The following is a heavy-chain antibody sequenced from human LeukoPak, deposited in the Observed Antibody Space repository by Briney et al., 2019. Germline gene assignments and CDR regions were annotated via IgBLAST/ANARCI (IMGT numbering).Heavy chain of an antibody. CDR1: GYSVTTCW. Sequence: GESLKISCQGSGYSVTTCWIGWVRQMPGKGLEWMGIIYPGDSDTRYSPSFQGQVSISADKSINTAYLQWSSLKASDTAMYYCARNAIVGATQSPFDIWGQGTMVTVSS. J-gene: IGHJ3*02. D-gene: IGHD1-26*01. CDR3: ARNAIVGATQSPFDI. V-gene: IGHV5-51*01. CDR2: IYPGDSDT.